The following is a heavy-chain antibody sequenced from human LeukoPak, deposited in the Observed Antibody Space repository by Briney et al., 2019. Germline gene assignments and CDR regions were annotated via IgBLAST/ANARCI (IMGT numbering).Heavy chain of an antibody. CDR3: ARLSDTRRGLAFDV. Sequence: TETLSLTCTVSGGSITSDSHYWAWIRQPPEKGLEWIGHIDYNGSFYNPSLKSRITISVDASKKQFSLRLRSMSPADTAVYFCARLSDTRRGLAFDVWGQGSLVSVSS. CDR2: IDYNGS. D-gene: IGHD3-22*01. V-gene: IGHV4-39*01. J-gene: IGHJ3*01. CDR1: GGSITSDSHY.